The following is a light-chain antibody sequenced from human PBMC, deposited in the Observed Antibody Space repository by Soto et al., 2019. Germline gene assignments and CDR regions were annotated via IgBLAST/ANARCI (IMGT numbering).Light chain of an antibody. J-gene: IGLJ2*01. V-gene: IGLV1-47*01. CDR1: SSNIGSNY. CDR2: RNN. Sequence: QSVLTQPPSASGTPGQRVTISCSGSSSNIGSNYVYWYQQLPGTAPKLPMYRNNQRPSGVPDRFSGSKSGTSASLAISGLRSEDEADYYCAAWDDSLSGNVVFGGGTKLTVL. CDR3: AAWDDSLSGNVV.